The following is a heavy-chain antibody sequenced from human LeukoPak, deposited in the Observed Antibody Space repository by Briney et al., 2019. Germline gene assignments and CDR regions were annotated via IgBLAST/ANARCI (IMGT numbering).Heavy chain of an antibody. V-gene: IGHV3-64*01. CDR2: ISSNGGST. CDR3: ARVYGSYYYYGMDV. CDR1: GFTFSSYA. Sequence: PGGSLRLSCAASGFTFSSYAMHWVRQAPGKGLEYVSAISSNGGSTYYANSVKGRFTISRDNSKNTLYLQMGSLRAEDVAVYYCARVYGSYYYYGMDVWGQGTTVTVSS. J-gene: IGHJ6*02. D-gene: IGHD1-26*01.